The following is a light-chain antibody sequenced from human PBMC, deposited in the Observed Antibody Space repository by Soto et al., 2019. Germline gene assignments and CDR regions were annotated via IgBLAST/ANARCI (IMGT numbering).Light chain of an antibody. CDR3: SSYTTSSFWV. V-gene: IGLV2-14*01. Sequence: QSALTQPASVSGSPGQSITISCTGTSSDVGGYNFVSWYQQHPGKAPKLMIYEVSHRPSGVSNRFSGSKSGNTASLTIPGLQAEDEADYYCSSYTTSSFWVFGGGTKLTVL. CDR1: SSDVGGYNF. J-gene: IGLJ3*02. CDR2: EVS.